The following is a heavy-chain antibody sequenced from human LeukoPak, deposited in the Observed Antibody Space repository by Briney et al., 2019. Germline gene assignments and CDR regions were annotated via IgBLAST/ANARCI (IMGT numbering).Heavy chain of an antibody. D-gene: IGHD5-18*01. CDR1: GFTFDDYA. V-gene: IGHV3-9*01. CDR2: ISWNSGSI. J-gene: IGHJ4*02. CDR3: AKDIGYSYGYADY. Sequence: GRSLRLSCAASGFTFDDYAMHWVRQAPGKGLEWVSGISWNSGSIGYVDSVKGRFTISRDNAKNSLYLQMNSLRAEDTALYYCAKDIGYSYGYADYWGQGTLVTVSS.